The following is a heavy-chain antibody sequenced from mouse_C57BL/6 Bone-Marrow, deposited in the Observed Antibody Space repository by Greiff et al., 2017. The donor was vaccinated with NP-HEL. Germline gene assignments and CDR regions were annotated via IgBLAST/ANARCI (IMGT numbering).Heavy chain of an antibody. CDR1: GFTFSSYG. J-gene: IGHJ3*01. D-gene: IGHD2-4*01. Sequence: EVQRVESGGDLVKPGGSLKLSCAASGFTFSSYGMSWVRQTPDKRLEWVATISSGGSYTYYPDSVKGRFTISSDNAKNTLYPQMSTLKSQDTAMYYCARERVYYDYPAWFAYWDRGTLVTVSA. CDR3: ARERVYYDYPAWFAY. V-gene: IGHV5-6*01. CDR2: ISSGGSYT.